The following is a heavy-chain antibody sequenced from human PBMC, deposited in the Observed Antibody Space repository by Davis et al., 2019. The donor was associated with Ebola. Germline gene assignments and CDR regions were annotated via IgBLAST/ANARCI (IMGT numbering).Heavy chain of an antibody. J-gene: IGHJ4*02. D-gene: IGHD6-13*01. CDR2: IYYSGST. CDR3: ARQSRLQTSSWYFDS. CDR1: GGSISGSYNF. Sequence: MPSETLSLTCSVSGGSISGSYNFWGWVRQPPGKGLEYIASIYYSGSTYYNPSLKSRVTISVDPSDNKFFLRLTSVTAADSALYYCARQSRLQTSSWYFDSWGQGTLVSVSS. V-gene: IGHV4-39*01.